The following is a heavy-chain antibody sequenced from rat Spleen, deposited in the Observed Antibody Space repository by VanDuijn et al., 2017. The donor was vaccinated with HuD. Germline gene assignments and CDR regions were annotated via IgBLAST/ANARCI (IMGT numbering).Heavy chain of an antibody. J-gene: IGHJ2*01. CDR2: ITNSGGST. CDR3: TTLRDY. Sequence: EVQLVESGGGLVQPGRSLKLSCAASGFTFSNYGMAWVRQAPTKGLEWVASITNSGGSTYYRDSVKGRFTISRDNAKSTLYLQMDSLRSEDTATYYCTTLRDYWGQGVMVTVSS. V-gene: IGHV5-27*01. D-gene: IGHD4-3*01. CDR1: GFTFSNYG.